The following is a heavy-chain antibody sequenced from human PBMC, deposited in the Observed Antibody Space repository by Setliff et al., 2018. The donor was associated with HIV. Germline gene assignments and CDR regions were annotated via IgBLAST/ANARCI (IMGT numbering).Heavy chain of an antibody. CDR2: IGQDGSEK. V-gene: IGHV3-7*01. J-gene: IGHJ3*01. CDR1: RFDFNNYW. Sequence: PGGSLRLSCAASRFDFNNYWMCWVRQAPGKGLEWVANIGQDGSEKNYVDSVKGRFTISRDYAKNSVYLQMNSLRVEDSAVYYCAREVLRGGDDAFGLWGRGTMVTVSS. D-gene: IGHD3-10*01. CDR3: AREVLRGGDDAFGL.